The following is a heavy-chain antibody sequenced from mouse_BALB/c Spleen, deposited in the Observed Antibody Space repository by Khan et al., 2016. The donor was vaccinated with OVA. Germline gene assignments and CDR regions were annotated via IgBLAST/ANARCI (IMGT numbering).Heavy chain of an antibody. V-gene: IGHV1-7*01. J-gene: IGHJ3*01. CDR2: INPSTGYT. CDR3: ANHGSSSAWLTY. CDR1: GYTFTSYW. D-gene: IGHD1-1*01. Sequence: VELVESGAELAKPGASVKMSCKASGYTFTSYWMHWVKQRPGQGLEWIGYINPSTGYTEYNQRFKDKATLTADKSSHTAYMQLSSLTSEKSAVYYCANHGSSSAWLTYWGQGTLVTVAA.